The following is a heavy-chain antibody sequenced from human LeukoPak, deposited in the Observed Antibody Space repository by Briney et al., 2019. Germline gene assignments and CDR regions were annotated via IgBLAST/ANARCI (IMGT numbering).Heavy chain of an antibody. CDR3: ARCPEHNGNNWFDP. V-gene: IGHV1-18*01. CDR1: GYTFTSYG. Sequence: ASVKVSCKASGYTFTSYGISWVRQAPAQGLEWMGWISAYNGNTNYAQKLQGRVTMTTDTSTSTAYMELRSLRSDDTAVYYCARCPEHNGNNWFDPWGQGTLVTVSS. CDR2: ISAYNGNT. J-gene: IGHJ5*02. D-gene: IGHD1-14*01.